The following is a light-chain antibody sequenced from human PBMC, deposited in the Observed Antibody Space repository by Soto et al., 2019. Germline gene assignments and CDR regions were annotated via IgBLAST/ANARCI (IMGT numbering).Light chain of an antibody. CDR3: QQYSSSRT. J-gene: IGKJ1*01. CDR2: GGS. V-gene: IGKV3-20*01. Sequence: EIVLTQSPATLSLSPGERATLSCRASQSVSSYLAWYQQKPGQAPRLLIYGGSSGATGIPVRFSGSGSETDFTLTITRLEPEDFAVYYCQQYSSSRTFGQGTKVDIK. CDR1: QSVSSY.